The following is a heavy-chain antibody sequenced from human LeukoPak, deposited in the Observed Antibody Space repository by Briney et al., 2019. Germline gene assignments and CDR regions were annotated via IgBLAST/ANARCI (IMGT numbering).Heavy chain of an antibody. D-gene: IGHD3-22*01. CDR2: ISWNSCSI. CDR3: AKDSRYYYDSSGYCDY. CDR1: GFTFDDYA. J-gene: IGHJ4*02. Sequence: GRSLRLSCAASGFTFDDYAMHWARQAPGKGLEWVSGISWNSCSICYADSVKSRFTISRDNAKNSLYLQMNSLRAEDTALYYCAKDSRYYYDSSGYCDYWGRGTLVTVSS. V-gene: IGHV3-9*01.